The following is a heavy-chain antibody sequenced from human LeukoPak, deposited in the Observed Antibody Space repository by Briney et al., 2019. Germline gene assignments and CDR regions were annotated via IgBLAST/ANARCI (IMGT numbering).Heavy chain of an antibody. CDR2: IRSKANSYAT. D-gene: IGHD6-13*01. J-gene: IGHJ3*02. Sequence: GGSLRLSCAASGFTFSVSAMHWVRQASGKGLEWVGRIRSKANSYATAYAASVKGRFTISRDDSKNTAYLQMNSLKTEDTAVYYCAREGGQQLDAFDIWGQGTMVTVSS. CDR1: GFTFSVSA. CDR3: AREGGQQLDAFDI. V-gene: IGHV3-73*01.